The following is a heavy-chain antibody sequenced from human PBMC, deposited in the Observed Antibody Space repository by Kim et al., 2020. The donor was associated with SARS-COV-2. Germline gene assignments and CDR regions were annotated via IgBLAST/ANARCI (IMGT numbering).Heavy chain of an antibody. V-gene: IGHV4-31*03. CDR2: IYYSGST. Sequence: SETLSLTCTVSGGSISSGGYYWSWIRQHPGKGLEWIGYIYYSGSTYYNPSLKSRVTISVDTSKNQFSLKLSSVTAADTAVYYCARDWGYYYDSSGPQYDYYGMDGWGQGTTVTVSS. CDR1: GGSISSGGYY. CDR3: ARDWGYYYDSSGPQYDYYGMDG. D-gene: IGHD3-22*01. J-gene: IGHJ6*02.